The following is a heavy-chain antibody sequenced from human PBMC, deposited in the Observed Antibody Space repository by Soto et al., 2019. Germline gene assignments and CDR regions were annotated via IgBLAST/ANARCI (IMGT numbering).Heavy chain of an antibody. CDR2: IIPIFGTA. CDR1: GGTFSSYA. J-gene: IGHJ4*02. Sequence: QVQLVQSGAEVKKPGSSVKVSCKASGGTFSSYAISWVRQAPGQGLEWMGGIIPIFGTANYAQKFQGRVTITADESASTADMELSSLRSEDTAVYYCARDVMAAAGTAGWGQGTLVTVSS. D-gene: IGHD6-13*01. CDR3: ARDVMAAAGTAG. V-gene: IGHV1-69*12.